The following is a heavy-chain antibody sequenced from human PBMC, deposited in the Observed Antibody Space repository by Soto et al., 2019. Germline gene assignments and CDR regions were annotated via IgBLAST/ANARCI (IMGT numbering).Heavy chain of an antibody. Sequence: ASVKVSCKASGGTFSSYAISWVRQAPGQGLEWMGGIIPIFGTANYAQKFQGRVTITADESTSTAYMELSSLRSEDTAVYYCARDHYYDSSGYYDHNRFDPWGKGTLVTVSS. CDR2: IIPIFGTA. J-gene: IGHJ5*02. CDR3: ARDHYYDSSGYYDHNRFDP. CDR1: GGTFSSYA. V-gene: IGHV1-69*13. D-gene: IGHD3-22*01.